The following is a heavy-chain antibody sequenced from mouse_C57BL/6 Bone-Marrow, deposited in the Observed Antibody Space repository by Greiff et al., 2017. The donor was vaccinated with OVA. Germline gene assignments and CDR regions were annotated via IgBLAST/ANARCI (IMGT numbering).Heavy chain of an antibody. Sequence: QVQLQQSGPELVKPGASVKITCKASGYTFTDYYINWVKQRPGQGLEWIGWIFPGSGSTYYNEKFKGKATLTVDKSSSTASMLLSSLTSEDSAVYFGARRWLLFFDYWGQGTTLTVSS. CDR3: ARRWLLFFDY. D-gene: IGHD2-3*01. V-gene: IGHV1-75*01. CDR2: IFPGSGST. J-gene: IGHJ2*01. CDR1: GYTFTDYY.